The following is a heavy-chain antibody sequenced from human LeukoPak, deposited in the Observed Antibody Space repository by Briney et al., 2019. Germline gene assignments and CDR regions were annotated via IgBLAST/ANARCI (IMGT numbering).Heavy chain of an antibody. CDR2: ISSTSSYI. J-gene: IGHJ6*03. V-gene: IGHV3-21*01. Sequence: GGSLRLSCAASGFTVSSNYMNWVRQAPGKGLEWVSSISSTSSYIYYADSVRGRFTISRDNAKNSLYLQMNSLRAEDTAVYYCATGYSASKRSYFYYMDVWGKGTTVTVSS. D-gene: IGHD5-12*01. CDR3: ATGYSASKRSYFYYMDV. CDR1: GFTVSSNY.